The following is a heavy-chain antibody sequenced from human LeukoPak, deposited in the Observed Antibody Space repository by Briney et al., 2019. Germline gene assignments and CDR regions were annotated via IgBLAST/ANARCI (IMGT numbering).Heavy chain of an antibody. J-gene: IGHJ3*02. CDR3: AKDRAMARGVIFAFDI. Sequence: GGSLRLSCAASGFTFSSYGMHWVRQAPGKGLEWVAFIRYDGSNKYYADSVKGRFTISRDNSKNTPYLQMNSLRAEDTAVYYCAKDRAMARGVIFAFDIWGQGTMVTVSS. CDR1: GFTFSSYG. V-gene: IGHV3-30*02. D-gene: IGHD3-10*01. CDR2: IRYDGSNK.